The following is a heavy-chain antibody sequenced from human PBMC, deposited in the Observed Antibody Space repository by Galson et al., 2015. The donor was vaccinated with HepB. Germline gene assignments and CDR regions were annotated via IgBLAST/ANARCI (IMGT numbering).Heavy chain of an antibody. CDR3: VRGGGSSSSWYQANDF. V-gene: IGHV3-11*05. CDR1: RFTFSDYY. J-gene: IGHJ4*02. CDR2: IAVSSTYT. Sequence: SLRLSCAASRFTFSDYYMSWIRQAPGKGLEWVSSIAVSSTYTNYADSVRGRFTISRDDAKNSLYLQMNSLRAEDTAVYYCVRGGGSSSSWYQANDFWGQGTLVIVSP. D-gene: IGHD6-13*01.